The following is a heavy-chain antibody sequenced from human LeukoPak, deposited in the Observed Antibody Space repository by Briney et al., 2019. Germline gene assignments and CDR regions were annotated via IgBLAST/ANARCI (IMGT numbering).Heavy chain of an antibody. J-gene: IGHJ4*02. CDR2: ISAYNGNT. Sequence: ASVKVSCKASGYTFTSYGISWVRQAPGQGLEWMGWISAYNGNTNYAQKLQGRVTMTRNTSISTAYMELSSLRSEDTAVYYCARGPQSDGGNFDYWGQGTLVTVSS. CDR3: ARGPQSDGGNFDY. CDR1: GYTFTSYG. V-gene: IGHV1-18*01. D-gene: IGHD4-23*01.